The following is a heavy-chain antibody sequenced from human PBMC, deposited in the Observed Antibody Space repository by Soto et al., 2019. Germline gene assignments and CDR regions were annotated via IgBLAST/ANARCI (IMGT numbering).Heavy chain of an antibody. Sequence: SETLSLTCTVSGGSISSSSYYWGWIRQPPGKGLEWIGSIYYSGSTYYNPSLKSRVTISVDTSKNQFSLKLSSVTAADTAVYYCARAEYSGSYFYAVDYFDYWGQGTLVTVSS. CDR1: GGSISSSSYY. CDR2: IYYSGST. V-gene: IGHV4-39*01. CDR3: ARAEYSGSYFYAVDYFDY. J-gene: IGHJ4*02. D-gene: IGHD1-26*01.